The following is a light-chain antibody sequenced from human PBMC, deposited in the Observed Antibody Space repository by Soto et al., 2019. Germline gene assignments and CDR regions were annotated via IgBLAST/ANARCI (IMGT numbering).Light chain of an antibody. CDR1: QSVNSN. V-gene: IGKV3-15*01. Sequence: EIVMTQSPATLSVSPGERATLSCRASQSVNSNLAWYQQKPGQAPRLLIHDASTRATGIPARFSGSGSGTEFTLTISSLQSEDFAVYYCQQYNNWPPMAFGQGTKVEIK. CDR3: QQYNNWPPMA. CDR2: DAS. J-gene: IGKJ1*01.